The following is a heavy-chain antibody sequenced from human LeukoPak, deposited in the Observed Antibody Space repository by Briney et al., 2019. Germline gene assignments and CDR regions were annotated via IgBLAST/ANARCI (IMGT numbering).Heavy chain of an antibody. J-gene: IGHJ3*02. CDR3: ARVSSDCSSTSCYVYDAFDI. D-gene: IGHD2-2*01. CDR2: INPSGGST. CDR1: GYTFTSYY. Sequence: ASVNLSCSASGYTFTSYYMHWVRQAPGQGLEWMGIINPSGGSTSYAQQFQGRVTMTRDTSTSTVYMELSSLRSEDTAVYYCARVSSDCSSTSCYVYDAFDIWGQGTMVTVSS. V-gene: IGHV1-46*01.